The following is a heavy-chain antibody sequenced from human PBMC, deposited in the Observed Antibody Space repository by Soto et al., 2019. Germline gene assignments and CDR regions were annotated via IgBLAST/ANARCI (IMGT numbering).Heavy chain of an antibody. Sequence: PSETLSLTCTVSGGSISRYFWTWIRQPPGKGLEFIGHIFFTGSTSYNPSLKSRVSISLDTSKSQVPLKLSSVTAADTAVYYCARSLRNDFFDYWGQGTLVTVSS. V-gene: IGHV4-59*01. CDR1: GGSISRYF. CDR2: IFFTGST. J-gene: IGHJ4*02. D-gene: IGHD3-3*01. CDR3: ARSLRNDFFDY.